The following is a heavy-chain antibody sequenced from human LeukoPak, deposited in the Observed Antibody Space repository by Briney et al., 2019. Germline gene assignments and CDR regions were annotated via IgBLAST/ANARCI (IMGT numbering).Heavy chain of an antibody. CDR2: TYYRSKWYN. CDR1: GDSVSSNSAA. D-gene: IGHD3-9*01. V-gene: IGHV6-1*01. Sequence: SQTLSLTCAISGDSVSSNSAAWNWIRQSPSRGLEWLGRTYYRSKWYNDYAVSVKSRITINPDTSKNQFSLQLNSVTPEDTAVYYCAREAYYDILTGYYKPLGISPWGQGTLVTVSS. CDR3: AREAYYDILTGYYKPLGISP. J-gene: IGHJ4*02.